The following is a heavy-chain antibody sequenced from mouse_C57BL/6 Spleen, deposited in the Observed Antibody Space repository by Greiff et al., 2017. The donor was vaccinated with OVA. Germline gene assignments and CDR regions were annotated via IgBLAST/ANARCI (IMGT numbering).Heavy chain of an antibody. CDR1: GYTFTSYW. Sequence: QVQLQQPGAELVKPGASVKLSCKASGYTFTSYWMHWVKQRPGQGLEWIGMIHPNSGSTNYNEKFKSKATLTVDKSSSTAYMQLSSLTSEDSAVXYCARSGSTMVTHIDYWGQGTSLTVSS. V-gene: IGHV1-64*01. D-gene: IGHD2-2*01. CDR2: IHPNSGST. CDR3: ARSGSTMVTHIDY. J-gene: IGHJ2*02.